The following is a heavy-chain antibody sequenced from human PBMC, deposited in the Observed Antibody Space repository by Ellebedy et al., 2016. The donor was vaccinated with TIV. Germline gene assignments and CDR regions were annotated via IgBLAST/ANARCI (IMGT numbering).Heavy chain of an antibody. CDR1: GGSVSNAGYY. J-gene: IGHJ1*01. D-gene: IGHD5-24*01. V-gene: IGHV4-61*08. CDR2: IDYTGNT. Sequence: SETLSLTXTVSGGSVSNAGYYWSWIRQPPGKGLEWMGYIDYTGNTNYSPSLESRVTISLDTSRNQFSLRLSSVTAADTAVYYCARQDGYNTYFQHWGQGTLVTVSS. CDR3: ARQDGYNTYFQH.